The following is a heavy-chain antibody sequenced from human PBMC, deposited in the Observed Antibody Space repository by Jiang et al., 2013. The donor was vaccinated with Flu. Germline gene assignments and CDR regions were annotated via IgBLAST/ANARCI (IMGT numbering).Heavy chain of an antibody. J-gene: IGHJ3*02. CDR3: ARDTSPRTDSGAFDI. CDR2: YDGSNK. D-gene: IGHD6-25*01. Sequence: YDGSNKYYADSVKGRFTISRDNSKNTLYLQMNSLRAEDTAVYYCARDTSPRTDSGAFDIWGQGTMVTVSS. V-gene: IGHV3-30*01.